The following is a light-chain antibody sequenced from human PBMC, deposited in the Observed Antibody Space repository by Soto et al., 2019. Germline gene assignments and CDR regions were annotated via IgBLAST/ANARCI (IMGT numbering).Light chain of an antibody. CDR3: QTWGSGIVV. CDR2: LNSDGSH. CDR1: SGHSNYA. J-gene: IGLJ2*01. Sequence: QTVVTQSPSASASLGASGKLTCTLSSGHSNYAIAWHQQQSEKGPRYLMKLNSDGSHSKGDGIPDRFSGSSSGAERYLTISSLQSEDEADYYCQTWGSGIVVFGGGTKLTVL. V-gene: IGLV4-69*01.